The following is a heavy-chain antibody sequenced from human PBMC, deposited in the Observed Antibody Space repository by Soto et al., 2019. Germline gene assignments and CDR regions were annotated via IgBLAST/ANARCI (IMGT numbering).Heavy chain of an antibody. CDR3: AKDSGMDV. CDR1: GFTFSSYG. V-gene: IGHV3-30*18. CDR2: ISYDGSNK. Sequence: PGGSLRLSCAASGFTFSSYGMHWVRQAPGKGLEWVAVISYDGSNKYYADPVKGRFTISRDNSKNTLYLQMNSLRAEDTAVYYCAKDSGMDVWGQGTTVTVSS. J-gene: IGHJ6*02.